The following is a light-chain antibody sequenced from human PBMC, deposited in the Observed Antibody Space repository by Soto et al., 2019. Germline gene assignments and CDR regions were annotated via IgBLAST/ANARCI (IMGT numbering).Light chain of an antibody. Sequence: IVMTQSPATLSVSPGERATLSCRASQSVGSNLAWYQQKPGQAPRVLIYDASTRATGTPARFSGSGSGTEFTLTITSLQSEDFALYYCQQYHNLWTFGQGTKVDIK. J-gene: IGKJ1*01. CDR2: DAS. V-gene: IGKV3-15*01. CDR1: QSVGSN. CDR3: QQYHNLWT.